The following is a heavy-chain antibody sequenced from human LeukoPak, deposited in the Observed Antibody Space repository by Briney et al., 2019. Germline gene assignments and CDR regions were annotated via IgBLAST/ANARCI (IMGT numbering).Heavy chain of an antibody. J-gene: IGHJ4*02. Sequence: SETLSLTCTVSGGSISSGDYYWSWIRQPPGKGLEWIGYIYYSGSTYYNPSLKSRVTISVDTSKNQFSLKLSSVTAADTAVYYCARHGYSYGSAFDYWGQGTLVTVSS. CDR1: GGSISSGDYY. CDR3: ARHGYSYGSAFDY. V-gene: IGHV4-30-4*01. D-gene: IGHD5-18*01. CDR2: IYYSGST.